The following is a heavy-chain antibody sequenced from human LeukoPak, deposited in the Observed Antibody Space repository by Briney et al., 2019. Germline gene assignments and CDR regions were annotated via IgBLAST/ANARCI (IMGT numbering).Heavy chain of an antibody. CDR3: ALTVSSSWYGYFQH. CDR2: IIPIFGTA. Sequence: SVKVSCKASGGTFSSYAISWVRQAPGQGLEWMGRIIPIFGTANYAQKFQGRVTITTDESTSTAYLELSSLRSEDTAVYYCALTVSSSWYGYFQHWGQGTLVTVSS. D-gene: IGHD6-13*01. J-gene: IGHJ1*01. CDR1: GGTFSSYA. V-gene: IGHV1-69*05.